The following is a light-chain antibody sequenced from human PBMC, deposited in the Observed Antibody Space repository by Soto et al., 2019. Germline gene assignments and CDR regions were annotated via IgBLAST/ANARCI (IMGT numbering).Light chain of an antibody. V-gene: IGKV1-6*01. Sequence: AIQMTQSPPSLSGSVVDIVTITFLASQGIRNDLGWYHQKPGKANKLMIYAAATLQIGVPSRFSGSGSGTDFTLTISSLQTDDFATYYCQQYNTYSTFGQGTRLEIK. CDR2: AAA. CDR3: QQYNTYST. J-gene: IGKJ5*01. CDR1: QGIRND.